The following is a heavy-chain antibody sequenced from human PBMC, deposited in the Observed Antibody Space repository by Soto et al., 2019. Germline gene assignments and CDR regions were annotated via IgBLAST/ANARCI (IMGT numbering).Heavy chain of an antibody. D-gene: IGHD6-6*01. CDR3: ARGRPNFSSFDS. Sequence: EVQLVESGGGLVQPGESLRLSCAASGFTFSSYWMHWIRQAPGKGLVWVSRVSSDGSSTVYANSVKGRLTISRDNAKNTLYLHMNSLSDEDTAVYYCARGRPNFSSFDSWGQGTLVTVSS. J-gene: IGHJ4*02. CDR2: VSSDGSST. CDR1: GFTFSSYW. V-gene: IGHV3-74*01.